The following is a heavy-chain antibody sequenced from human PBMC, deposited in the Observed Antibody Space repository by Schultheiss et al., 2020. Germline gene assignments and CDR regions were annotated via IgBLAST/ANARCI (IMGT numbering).Heavy chain of an antibody. CDR1: GFTFSTYT. Sequence: GGSLRLSCAASGFTFSTYTMNWVRQAPGKGLEWVAVISYDGSNTYYADSVKGRFTLSRDNSKNTLYLQMNSLRAEDTAVYYCARDRDSTPSSHYYCGMDVWGQGATVTAAS. J-gene: IGHJ6*02. CDR2: ISYDGSNT. V-gene: IGHV3-30*03. CDR3: ARDRDSTPSSHYYCGMDV. D-gene: IGHD6-6*01.